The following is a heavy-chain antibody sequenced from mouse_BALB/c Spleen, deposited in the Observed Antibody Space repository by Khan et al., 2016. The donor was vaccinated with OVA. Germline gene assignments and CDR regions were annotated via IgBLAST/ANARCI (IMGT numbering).Heavy chain of an antibody. CDR3: TRGGYGSPFAY. CDR1: GYTFTSFY. D-gene: IGHD1-1*01. J-gene: IGHJ3*01. V-gene: IGHV1S81*02. Sequence: QIQLVQSGAELVKPGASGKLSCKASGYTFTSFYMYWVKQRPGQGLEWIGEINPNNGGTNVNEKFKSKATLTVDKSSSTAYMELSSLTSEDSAVYYCTRGGYGSPFAYWGQGTLVTVSA. CDR2: INPNNGGT.